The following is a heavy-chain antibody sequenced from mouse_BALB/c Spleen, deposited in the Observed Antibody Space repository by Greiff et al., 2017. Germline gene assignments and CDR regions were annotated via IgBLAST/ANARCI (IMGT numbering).Heavy chain of an antibody. Sequence: DVQLQESGPGLVKPSQSLSLTCSVTGYSITSGYYWNWIRQFPGNKLEWMGYISYYGSNNYNPSLKNRISITRDTSKNQFFLKLNSVTTEDTATYYCARERYNYFDYWGQGTTLTVSS. CDR3: ARERYNYFDY. J-gene: IGHJ2*01. V-gene: IGHV3-6*02. CDR1: GYSITSGYY. D-gene: IGHD2-14*01. CDR2: ISYYGSN.